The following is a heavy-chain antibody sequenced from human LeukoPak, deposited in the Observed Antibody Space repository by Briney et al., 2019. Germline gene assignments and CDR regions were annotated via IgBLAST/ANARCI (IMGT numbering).Heavy chain of an antibody. V-gene: IGHV3-30*04. D-gene: IGHD4-17*01. Sequence: GGSLRLSCAASGFTFSRYGMHWVRQAPGKGLEWVTAISYDGSNKYYADSVKGRFTISRDNSKNTLYVQMNSLRAEDTAVYYCARAHPGDYGDFQFDYWGQGTLVTVSS. CDR3: ARAHPGDYGDFQFDY. CDR1: GFTFSRYG. J-gene: IGHJ4*02. CDR2: ISYDGSNK.